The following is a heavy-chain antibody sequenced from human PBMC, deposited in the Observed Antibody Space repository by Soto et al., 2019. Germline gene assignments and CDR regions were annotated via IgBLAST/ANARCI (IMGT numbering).Heavy chain of an antibody. CDR2: IYFTGNT. D-gene: IGHD6-25*01. CDR3: AGQTFTIAAASYGRSNWFDP. CDR1: GGSFSGYY. V-gene: IGHV4-34*01. Sequence: LSLTCAVYGGSFSGYYWSWVRQPPGKGLEWIGTIYFTGNTYYTPSLKSRLTMSIDTSKNEFSLRLNSVTAADTAVYYCAGQTFTIAAASYGRSNWFDPWGPGTLVTVSS. J-gene: IGHJ5*02.